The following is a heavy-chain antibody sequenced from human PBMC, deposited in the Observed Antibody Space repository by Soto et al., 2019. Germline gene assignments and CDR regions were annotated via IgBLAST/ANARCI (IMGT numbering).Heavy chain of an antibody. V-gene: IGHV4-59*02. D-gene: IGHD5-12*01. Sequence: SETLSLTCTVSGGSVSSYYWSWIRQPPGKGLEWIGYIYYSGSTNYNPSLKSRVTISVDTSKNQFSLKLSSVTAADTAVYYCARGPAGYSGYDFTGSFDYWGQGTLVTVSS. J-gene: IGHJ4*02. CDR2: IYYSGST. CDR3: ARGPAGYSGYDFTGSFDY. CDR1: GGSVSSYY.